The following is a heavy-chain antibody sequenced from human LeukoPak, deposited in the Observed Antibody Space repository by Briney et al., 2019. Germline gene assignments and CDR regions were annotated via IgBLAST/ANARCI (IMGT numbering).Heavy chain of an antibody. CDR2: ISSSNNFR. CDR3: ASSTQISKYADY. CDR1: GFTFSEYY. Sequence: PGGSLRLSCAASGFTFSEYYMSWIRQAPGKGLEWVSYISSSNNFRNYADSVKGRFTISRDNAKSTLYLQMNSLRAEDTAVYYCASSTQISKYADYWGQGALVTVSS. V-gene: IGHV3-11*06. D-gene: IGHD2-2*01. J-gene: IGHJ4*02.